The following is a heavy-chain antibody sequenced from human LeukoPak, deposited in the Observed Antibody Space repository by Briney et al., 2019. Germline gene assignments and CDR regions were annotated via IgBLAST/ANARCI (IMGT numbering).Heavy chain of an antibody. V-gene: IGHV1-46*01. CDR1: GYTFTSYY. CDR3: ARTIRQKDGYNYYYGMDV. CDR2: INPSGGST. J-gene: IGHJ6*02. D-gene: IGHD3-3*02. Sequence: ASVKVSCKASGYTFTSYYMRWVRQAPGQGLEWMGIINPSGGSTSYAQKFQGRVTTTRDTSTSTVYMELSSLRSEDTAVYYCARTIRQKDGYNYYYGMDVWGQGTTVTVSS.